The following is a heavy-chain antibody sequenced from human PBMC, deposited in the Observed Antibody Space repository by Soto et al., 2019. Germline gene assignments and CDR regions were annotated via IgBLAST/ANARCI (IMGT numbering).Heavy chain of an antibody. CDR1: GFTFSSYA. D-gene: IGHD6-13*01. CDR2: ISGSGGST. J-gene: IGHJ4*02. CDR3: AKDPALTSIAAAGSSGFDY. V-gene: IGHV3-23*01. Sequence: GGSLRLSCAASGFTFSSYAMSWVRQAPGKGLEWVSAISGSGGSTYYADSVKGRFTISRDNSKNTLYLQMNSLRAEDTAVYYCAKDPALTSIAAAGSSGFDYWGQGTLVNVS.